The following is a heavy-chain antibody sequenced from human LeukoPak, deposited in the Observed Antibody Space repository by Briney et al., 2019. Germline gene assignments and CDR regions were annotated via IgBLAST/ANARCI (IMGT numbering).Heavy chain of an antibody. V-gene: IGHV3-30-3*01. CDR1: GFTFSSYA. CDR2: ISYDGSNK. J-gene: IGHJ4*02. CDR3: GRDYYDSSGYYYYFDY. Sequence: PGGSLRLSCAASGFTFSSYAMHWVRQAPGKGLEWVAVISYDGSNKYYADSVKGRFTISRDNSKNTLYLQMNSLRAEDTAVYYSGRDYYDSSGYYYYFDYSGQGTLVTVSS. D-gene: IGHD3-22*01.